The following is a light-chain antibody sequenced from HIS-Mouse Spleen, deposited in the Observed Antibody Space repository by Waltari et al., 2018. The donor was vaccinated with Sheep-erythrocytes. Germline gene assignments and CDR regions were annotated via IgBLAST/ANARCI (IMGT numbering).Light chain of an antibody. V-gene: IGLV2-11*01. J-gene: IGLJ1*01. CDR1: SSDVGGYNY. Sequence: QSALTQPRSVSGSPGQSVTISCTGTSSDVGGYNYVSWYQQHPGKAPKLMLYDVSKRPQGVPDPFPAPTSGNTASLTISGLQAEDEADYYCCAYAGSYNHVFATGTKVTVL. CDR3: CAYAGSYNHV. CDR2: DVS.